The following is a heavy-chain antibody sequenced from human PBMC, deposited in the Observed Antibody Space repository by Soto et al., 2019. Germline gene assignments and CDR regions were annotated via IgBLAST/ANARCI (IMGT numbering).Heavy chain of an antibody. V-gene: IGHV4-39*01. Sequence: QLQLQESGPGLVKPSETLSLTCTVSGGSISSSSYYWGWIRQPPGKGLEWIGSIYYSGSTYYNPSLKSRVTISVDTSKNQFSLKLSSVTAAGTAVYYCARIPPYYYDSSGSAFDIWGQGTMVTVSS. CDR3: ARIPPYYYDSSGSAFDI. J-gene: IGHJ3*02. CDR2: IYYSGST. D-gene: IGHD3-22*01. CDR1: GGSISSSSYY.